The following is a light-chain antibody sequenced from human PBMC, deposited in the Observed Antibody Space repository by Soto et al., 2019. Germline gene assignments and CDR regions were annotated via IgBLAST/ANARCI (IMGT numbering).Light chain of an antibody. V-gene: IGKV3-20*01. CDR3: QQYGRSPAT. Sequence: EIVLTQSPGTLSLSPGERATLSCRASQSFTSNYLAWYQQKPGQAPRFLMYGASSRATGIPDRFSGSGSGTDFTLTISRLEPEDFAVYYCQQYGRSPATFGQGTKVDIK. J-gene: IGKJ1*01. CDR1: QSFTSNY. CDR2: GAS.